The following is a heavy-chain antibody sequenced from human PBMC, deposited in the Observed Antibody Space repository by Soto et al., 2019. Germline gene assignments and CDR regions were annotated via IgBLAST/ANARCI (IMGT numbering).Heavy chain of an antibody. CDR2: ISGSGGST. CDR1: GFTFSSYA. D-gene: IGHD3-10*01. J-gene: IGHJ4*02. CDR3: AKDRANYGPESSFDY. Sequence: PGGSLRLSCAASGFTFSSYAMSWVRQAPGKGLEWVSAISGSGGSTYYADSVKGRFTISRDNSKNTLYLQMNSLRAEDTAVYYCAKDRANYGPESSFDYWGQGTLVTVAS. V-gene: IGHV3-23*01.